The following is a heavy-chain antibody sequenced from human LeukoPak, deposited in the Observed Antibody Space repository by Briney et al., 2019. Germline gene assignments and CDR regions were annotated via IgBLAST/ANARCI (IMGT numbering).Heavy chain of an antibody. V-gene: IGHV4-61*02. CDR2: IYTSGST. CDR3: ARAADFWGSYPIYYFDY. CDR1: GGSISSGSYY. D-gene: IGHD3-3*01. J-gene: IGHJ4*02. Sequence: SETLSLTCTVSGGSISSGSYYWSWIRQPAGKGLEWFGRIYTSGSTNYNPSLKSRVTISVDTSKNQFSLKLTSVTAADTAVYYCARAADFWGSYPIYYFDYWGQGTLVTVSS.